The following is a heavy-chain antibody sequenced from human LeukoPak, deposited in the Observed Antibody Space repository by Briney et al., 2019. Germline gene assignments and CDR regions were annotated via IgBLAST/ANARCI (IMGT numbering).Heavy chain of an antibody. J-gene: IGHJ5*02. Sequence: ASVKVSCKASGYTFTGYYMHWVRQAPGQGPEWMGWINPNSGGTNYAQKFQGRVTMTRDTSISTAYMELSRLRSDDTAVYYCARGQVTIFGVGGSWFDPWGQGTLVTVSS. CDR3: ARGQVTIFGVGGSWFDP. D-gene: IGHD3-3*01. CDR2: INPNSGGT. V-gene: IGHV1-2*02. CDR1: GYTFTGYY.